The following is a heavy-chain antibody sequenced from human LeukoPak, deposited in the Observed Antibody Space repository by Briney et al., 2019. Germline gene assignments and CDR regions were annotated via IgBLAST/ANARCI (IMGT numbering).Heavy chain of an antibody. Sequence: GEAPKTPSCSFGYSFTSYWNGWVRQMPGKGLEWMVMIYSYDSDTRYSPSFQGQVTLSADKSISPASLHWGSLKASDTAMYYCARLQNWFDPWGQGTLVTVSS. V-gene: IGHV5-51*01. CDR1: GYSFTSYW. J-gene: IGHJ5*02. CDR3: ARLQNWFDP. CDR2: IYSYDSDT.